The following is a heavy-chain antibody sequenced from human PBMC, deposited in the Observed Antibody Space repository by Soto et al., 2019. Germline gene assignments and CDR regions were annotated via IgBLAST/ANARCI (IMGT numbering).Heavy chain of an antibody. Sequence: GGSLRLSCAASGFTFSDHYMDWVRQASGKGLEWVGRIRNKANSYTAEYAASVKGRFTISRDDSKNSLYLQMNSLKIEDTALYYCVRAGTGYQLDYWGQGTLVTVSS. D-gene: IGHD3-9*01. J-gene: IGHJ4*02. CDR1: GFTFSDHY. CDR2: IRNKANSYTA. V-gene: IGHV3-72*01. CDR3: VRAGTGYQLDY.